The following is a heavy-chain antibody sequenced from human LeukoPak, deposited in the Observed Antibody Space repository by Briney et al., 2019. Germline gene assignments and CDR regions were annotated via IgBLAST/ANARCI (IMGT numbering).Heavy chain of an antibody. CDR1: GFTFSSYE. V-gene: IGHV3-30*04. D-gene: IGHD3-10*01. CDR2: ISYDGSNK. J-gene: IGHJ5*02. Sequence: GGSLRLSCAASGFTFSSYEMNWVRQAPGKGLKWVAVISYDGSNKYYADSVKGRFTISRDNSKNTLYLQMNSLRAEDTAVYYCARGGWFGELSGFDPWGQGTLVTVSS. CDR3: ARGGWFGELSGFDP.